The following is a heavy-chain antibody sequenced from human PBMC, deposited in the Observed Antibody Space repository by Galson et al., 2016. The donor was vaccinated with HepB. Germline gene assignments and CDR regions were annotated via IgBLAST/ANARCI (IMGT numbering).Heavy chain of an antibody. D-gene: IGHD4-11*01. V-gene: IGHV1-69*13. J-gene: IGHJ4*02. CDR3: ARPSSSNWYFDY. CDR2: IIPIFATA. Sequence: SVKVSCKASGGTFSSYSINWVRQAPGLGLEWMGGIIPIFATATYAQNFQGRVTITADESTSTVYMELSSLRSEDTAVYYCARPSSSNWYFDYWGQGTLVTVSS. CDR1: GGTFSSYS.